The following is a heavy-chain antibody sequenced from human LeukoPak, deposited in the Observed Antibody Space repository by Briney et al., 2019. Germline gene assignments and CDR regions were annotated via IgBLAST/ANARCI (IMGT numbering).Heavy chain of an antibody. V-gene: IGHV3-30*01. Sequence: GGSLRLSCAASGFTFSSYAMHWVRQAPGEGLEWVAVISYDGSNKYYADSVKGRFTISRDNSKNTLYLQMNSLRAEDTAVYYCARMEGNYMDVWGKGTTVTVSS. D-gene: IGHD1-1*01. CDR1: GFTFSSYA. CDR3: ARMEGNYMDV. J-gene: IGHJ6*03. CDR2: ISYDGSNK.